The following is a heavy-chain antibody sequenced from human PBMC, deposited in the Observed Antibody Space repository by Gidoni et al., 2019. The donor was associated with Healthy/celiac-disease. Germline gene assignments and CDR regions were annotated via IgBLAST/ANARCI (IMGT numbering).Heavy chain of an antibody. Sequence: QVQLQQWGAGLLKPSATLSLTCAVYGGSFSGYYWSWIRQPPGKGLEWIGEINHSGSTNYNPSLKSRVTISVDTSKNQFSLKLSSVTAADTAVYYCASHSSGWYDVDYWGQGTLVTVSS. CDR1: GGSFSGYY. J-gene: IGHJ4*02. CDR2: INHSGST. D-gene: IGHD6-19*01. V-gene: IGHV4-34*01. CDR3: ASHSSGWYDVDY.